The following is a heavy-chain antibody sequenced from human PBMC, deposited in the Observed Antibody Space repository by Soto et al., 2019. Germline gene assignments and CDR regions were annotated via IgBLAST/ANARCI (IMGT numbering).Heavy chain of an antibody. Sequence: GGSLRLSCAASGSTFSRHGMHWVRQAPGKGLEWVAVVWYDGSIKYYEDSVRGRFTISRDNSQNTLYLQMNSLRAEDTAVYYCARLYGDYVMDSWGQGTLVTVSS. CDR1: GSTFSRHG. CDR3: ARLYGDYVMDS. D-gene: IGHD4-17*01. V-gene: IGHV3-33*01. J-gene: IGHJ5*01. CDR2: VWYDGSIK.